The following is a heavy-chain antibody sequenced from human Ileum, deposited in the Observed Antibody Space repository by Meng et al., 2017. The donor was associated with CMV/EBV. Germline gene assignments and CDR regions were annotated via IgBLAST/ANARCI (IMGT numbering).Heavy chain of an antibody. V-gene: IGHV3-23*01. CDR1: GFSFTNSV. Sequence: GESLKISCTASGFSFTNSVMIWVRQAPGRGLEWVSTLYYTGDVTYYADSVKGRFTISRDNSKNTLYLQMNSLRPEDTGIYYCAKEYRSPFDDWGQGTTVTVSS. CDR2: LYYTGDVT. CDR3: AKEYRSPFDD. J-gene: IGHJ6*02. D-gene: IGHD6-6*01.